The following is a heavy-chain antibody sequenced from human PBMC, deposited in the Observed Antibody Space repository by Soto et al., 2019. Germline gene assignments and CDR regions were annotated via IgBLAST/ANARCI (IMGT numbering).Heavy chain of an antibody. CDR3: ASVRSRSIAPRFHFDY. J-gene: IGHJ4*02. CDR1: GFTFSSYA. V-gene: IGHV3-23*01. CDR2: ISGSGGST. Sequence: EVQLLESGGGLVQPGGSLRLSCAASGFTFSSYAMSWVRQAPGKGLEWVSAISGSGGSTYYADSVKGRFTISRDNSKNTLYLQMNSLRAEDTAVYYCASVRSRSIAPRFHFDYWGQGTLFTVAS. D-gene: IGHD6-6*01.